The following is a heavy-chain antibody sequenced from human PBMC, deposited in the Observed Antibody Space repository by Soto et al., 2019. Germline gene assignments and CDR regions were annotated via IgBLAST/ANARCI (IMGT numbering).Heavy chain of an antibody. CDR3: AKDTSGYFDY. J-gene: IGHJ4*02. V-gene: IGHV3-30*18. CDR1: GFTFSSYG. Sequence: GGSLRLSCAASGFTFSSYGMHWVRQAPGKGLEWVAVISYDGSNKYYADSVKGRFTISRDNSKNTLYLQMNSLRAEDTAVYYCAKDTSGYFDYWGQGTLVTVSS. CDR2: ISYDGSNK.